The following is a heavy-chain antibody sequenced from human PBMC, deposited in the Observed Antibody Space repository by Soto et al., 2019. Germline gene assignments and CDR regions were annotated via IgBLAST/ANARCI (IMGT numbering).Heavy chain of an antibody. D-gene: IGHD3-10*01. CDR2: IIPIFGTA. V-gene: IGHV1-69*13. CDR3: ARARAPRSYGPGSYYYGMDV. J-gene: IGHJ6*02. CDR1: GGTFSSYA. Sequence: ASVKVSCKASGGTFSSYAISWVRQAPGQGLEWMGGIIPIFGTANYAQKFQGRVTITADESTSTAYMELSSLRSEDTAVYYCARARAPRSYGPGSYYYGMDVWGQGTTVTVSS.